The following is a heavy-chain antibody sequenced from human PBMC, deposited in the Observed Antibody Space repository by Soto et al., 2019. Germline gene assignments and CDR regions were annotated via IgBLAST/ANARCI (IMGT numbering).Heavy chain of an antibody. J-gene: IGHJ4*02. CDR1: GYSISSGYY. V-gene: IGHV4-38-2*01. Sequence: SETLSLTCAVSGYSISSGYYWGWLRQPPGKGLEWIGSIYHGGSTYYNPSLNSRVTLSIDMTNNHVSLILNSVTAADTAVYYCARGTRALITSFFAYWGQGLPVTVSS. D-gene: IGHD1-20*01. CDR3: ARGTRALITSFFAY. CDR2: IYHGGST.